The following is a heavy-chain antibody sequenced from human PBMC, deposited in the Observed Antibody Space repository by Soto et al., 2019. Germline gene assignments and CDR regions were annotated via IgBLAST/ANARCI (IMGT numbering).Heavy chain of an antibody. CDR2: IYSGGST. CDR1: GFTVSSNY. CDR3: ASSVVVPVGSY. Sequence: SLRLSCAASGFTVSSNYMSWVRQAPGKGLEWVSVIYSGGSTYYADSVKGRFTISRDNSKNTLYLQMNSLRAEDTAVYYCASSVVVPVGSYWGQGTLVTVSS. D-gene: IGHD3-22*01. V-gene: IGHV3-53*01. J-gene: IGHJ4*02.